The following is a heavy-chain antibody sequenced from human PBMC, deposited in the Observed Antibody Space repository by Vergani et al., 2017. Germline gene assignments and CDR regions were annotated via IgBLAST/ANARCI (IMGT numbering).Heavy chain of an antibody. J-gene: IGHJ3*02. D-gene: IGHD6-13*01. Sequence: EVQLVESGGGLVKPGGSLRLSCAASRFTFSSYTMNWVRQAPGKGLKWVSSISSSSSYIYYADSVKGRFTISRDNAKNSLFLQMNSQRAEDTAVYYCARTGYSSSWYSLKGAFDIWGQGTMVTVSS. V-gene: IGHV3-21*01. CDR1: RFTFSSYT. CDR2: ISSSSSYI. CDR3: ARTGYSSSWYSLKGAFDI.